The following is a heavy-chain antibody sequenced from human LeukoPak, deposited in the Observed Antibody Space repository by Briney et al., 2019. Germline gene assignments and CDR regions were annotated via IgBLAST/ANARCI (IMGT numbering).Heavy chain of an antibody. Sequence: ASVKVSCKASGGTFSSYAISWVRQAPGQGLEWMGGIIPIFGTANYAQKFQGRVTITTDESTSTAYMGLSSLRSEDTAVYYCASSIAAAGYYYYYYMDVWGKGTTVTVSS. D-gene: IGHD6-13*01. V-gene: IGHV1-69*05. CDR3: ASSIAAAGYYYYYYMDV. CDR1: GGTFSSYA. CDR2: IIPIFGTA. J-gene: IGHJ6*03.